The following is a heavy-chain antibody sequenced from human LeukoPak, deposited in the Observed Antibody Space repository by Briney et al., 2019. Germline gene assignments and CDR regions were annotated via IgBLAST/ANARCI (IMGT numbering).Heavy chain of an antibody. CDR2: IYHSETP. V-gene: IGHV4-38-2*02. D-gene: IGHD2-2*01. CDR1: GYSISSGYS. Sequence: SETLSLTCTVSGYSISSGYSWGWIRQPPGKGLEWIGSIYHSETPSYNPSLKSRVTISVDTSKNQFSLRLTSMTAADTAVYYCARMGYCSSVNCIPADYWGQGTLVTVSS. J-gene: IGHJ4*02. CDR3: ARMGYCSSVNCIPADY.